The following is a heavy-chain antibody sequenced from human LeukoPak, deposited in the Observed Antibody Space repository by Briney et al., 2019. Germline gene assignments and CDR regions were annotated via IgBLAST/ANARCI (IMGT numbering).Heavy chain of an antibody. Sequence: GGSLRLSCAASGFTFRDFAMNWVRQAPGKGLEWVSIISRSGEISYHANSVTGRFTISRDSSKNTLFLHMNTLRAEDTAIYYCAKDRTVGASYWYFDLWGRGTLVTVSS. CDR1: GFTFRDFA. CDR3: AKDRTVGASYWYFDL. V-gene: IGHV3-23*01. D-gene: IGHD1-26*01. CDR2: ISRSGEIS. J-gene: IGHJ2*01.